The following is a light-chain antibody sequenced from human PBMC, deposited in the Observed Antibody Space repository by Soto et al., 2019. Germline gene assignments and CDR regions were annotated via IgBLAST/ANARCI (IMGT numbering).Light chain of an antibody. Sequence: DIQRTQSPSTLSASVGDRVTITCRARQSISSWLAWYQQKPGKAPKLLIYDASSLESVVPSRFSGSGSGTEFTLTISSLQTDDFANYYCQQYNSYSGTFGQGTTLAIK. CDR3: QQYNSYSGT. CDR2: DAS. CDR1: QSISSW. J-gene: IGKJ2*01. V-gene: IGKV1-5*01.